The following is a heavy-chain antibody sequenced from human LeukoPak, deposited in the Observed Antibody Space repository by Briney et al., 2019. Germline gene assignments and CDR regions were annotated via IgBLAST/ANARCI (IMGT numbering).Heavy chain of an antibody. CDR2: INPNSGDT. J-gene: IGHJ4*02. V-gene: IGHV1-2*02. CDR1: GYTFTGDY. Sequence: DSVKLSCKASGYTFTGDYLHWVRRAPGQGLEWMGWINPNSGDTNSAQKFQGRVTMTRDTSISTVYMELSRLRSDDTAMYYCAREASGSYYSFFLDYWGQGTLVTVSS. D-gene: IGHD3-10*01. CDR3: AREASGSYYSFFLDY.